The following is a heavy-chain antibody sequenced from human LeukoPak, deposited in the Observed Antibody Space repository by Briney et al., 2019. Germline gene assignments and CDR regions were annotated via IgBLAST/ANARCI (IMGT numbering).Heavy chain of an antibody. CDR2: IYYSGST. D-gene: IGHD6-13*01. CDR3: ARARMGSSSWYHYYYYYGMDV. Sequence: SETLSLTCTVPGGSISSYYWSWIRQPPGKGLEWIGYIYYSGSTNYNPSLKSRVTISVDTSKNQFSLKLSSVTAADTAVYYRARARMGSSSWYHYYYYYGMDVWGQGTTVTVSS. V-gene: IGHV4-59*01. CDR1: GGSISSYY. J-gene: IGHJ6*02.